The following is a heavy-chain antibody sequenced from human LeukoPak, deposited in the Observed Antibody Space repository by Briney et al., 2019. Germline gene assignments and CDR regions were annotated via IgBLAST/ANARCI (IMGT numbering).Heavy chain of an antibody. CDR1: GFTFSSHA. CDR3: ARDGPYSSSWVDY. D-gene: IGHD6-13*01. CDR2: IGGAAGST. Sequence: GGSLRLSCAASGFTFSSHAMTWVRQAPGKGLEWVSTIGGAAGSTNFADSVRGRFTISRDNSNNTLFLHMTNLRAEDTAVYYCARDGPYSSSWVDYWGQGTLVTASS. V-gene: IGHV3-23*01. J-gene: IGHJ4*02.